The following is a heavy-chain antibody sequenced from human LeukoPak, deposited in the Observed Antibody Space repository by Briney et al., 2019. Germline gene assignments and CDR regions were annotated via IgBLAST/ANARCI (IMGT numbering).Heavy chain of an antibody. J-gene: IGHJ6*03. CDR3: ARVGGDGDYYYYMDV. CDR2: ISRVSTYI. V-gene: IGHV3-21*01. CDR1: GFTFTDYS. D-gene: IGHD2-21*02. Sequence: GGSLGLSCSASGFTFTDYSMSWVRQAPGKGLEWVSIISRVSTYIYYADSVKGRFTVSRDNAKSSLYLQMTSLRAEDTAVYFCARVGGDGDYYYYMDVWGKGTTVTVSS.